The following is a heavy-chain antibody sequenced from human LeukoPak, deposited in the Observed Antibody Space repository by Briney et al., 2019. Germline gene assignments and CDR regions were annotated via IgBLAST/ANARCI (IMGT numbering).Heavy chain of an antibody. CDR1: GYTFTGYY. J-gene: IGHJ5*02. CDR3: AREVTSGSYIAANWFDP. V-gene: IGHV1-2*02. CDR2: INPNSGGT. D-gene: IGHD1-26*01. Sequence: ASVTVSCKASGYTFTGYYMHWVRQAPGQGLEWMGWINPNSGGTNYAQKFQGRVTMTRDTSISTAYMELSRLRSDDTAVYYCAREVTSGSYIAANWFDPWGQGTLVTVSS.